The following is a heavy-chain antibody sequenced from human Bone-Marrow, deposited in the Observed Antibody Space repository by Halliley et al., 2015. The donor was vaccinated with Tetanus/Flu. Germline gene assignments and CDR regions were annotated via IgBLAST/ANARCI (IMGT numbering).Heavy chain of an antibody. CDR3: ARSPFMGATWIDH. CDR1: GFTFSSFG. CDR2: IYYDGNNK. J-gene: IGHJ4*02. D-gene: IGHD1-26*01. V-gene: IGHV3-33*01. Sequence: SLRLSCAASGFTFSSFGMHWVRQAPGKGLEWVAIIYYDGNNKYYTDSVRGRFTISRDNSKNTLHLQMINLRVEDTAVYYCARSPFMGATWIDHWGQGTLVTVSS.